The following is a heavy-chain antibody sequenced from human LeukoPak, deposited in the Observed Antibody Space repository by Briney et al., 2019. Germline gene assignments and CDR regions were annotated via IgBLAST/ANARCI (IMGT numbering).Heavy chain of an antibody. CDR3: ARRAAGTSIDY. CDR1: GGSFSGYY. J-gene: IGHJ4*02. CDR2: IDHSGST. V-gene: IGHV4-34*01. Sequence: SETLSLTCAVYGGSFSGYYWSWIRQPPGKGLEWIGEIDHSGSTNYNPSLKSRVTISVDTSKNQFSLKLSSVTAADTAVYYCARRAAGTSIDYWGQGTLVTVSS. D-gene: IGHD1/OR15-1a*01.